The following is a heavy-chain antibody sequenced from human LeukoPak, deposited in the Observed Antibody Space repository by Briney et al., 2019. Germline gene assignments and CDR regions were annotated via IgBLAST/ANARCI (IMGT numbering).Heavy chain of an antibody. Sequence: PSETLSLTCTVSGGSISSTTYYWGWIRQPPGKGLEWIGSIYYSGSTYYNPSLKSRVTISVDTSKNQFSLRLRSVTAADTAVYYCARDRNSNYPYYYMDAWGKGTTVTVSS. V-gene: IGHV4-39*07. J-gene: IGHJ6*03. CDR3: ARDRNSNYPYYYMDA. D-gene: IGHD4-11*01. CDR1: GGSISSTTYY. CDR2: IYYSGST.